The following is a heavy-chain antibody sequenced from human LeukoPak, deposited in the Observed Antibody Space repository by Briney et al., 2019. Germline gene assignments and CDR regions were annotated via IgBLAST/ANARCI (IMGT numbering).Heavy chain of an antibody. CDR2: ISYSGST. CDR3: ARGGPSLGVDY. V-gene: IGHV4-61*01. CDR1: GGSISSSSYY. D-gene: IGHD5/OR15-5a*01. Sequence: PSETLSLTCTVSGGSISSSSYYWSWIRQPPGKGLEWIGYISYSGSTNYNPSLKSRVTISVDTSKNRFSLRLSSVTAADTAVYYCARGGPSLGVDYWGQGTLVTVSS. J-gene: IGHJ4*02.